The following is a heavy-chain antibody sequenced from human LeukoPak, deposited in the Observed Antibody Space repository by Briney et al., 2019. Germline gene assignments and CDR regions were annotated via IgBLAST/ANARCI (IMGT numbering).Heavy chain of an antibody. CDR3: ARDGMVRGVIIWDAFDI. CDR1: GFTFSSYS. D-gene: IGHD3-10*01. Sequence: GGSLRLSCAASGFTFSSYSMNWVRQAPGKGLEWVSYISSSSSTIYYADSVKGRFTISRDNAKNSLYLQMNSLRGEDTAVYYCARDGMVRGVIIWDAFDIWGQGTMVTVSS. CDR2: ISSSSSTI. V-gene: IGHV3-48*01. J-gene: IGHJ3*02.